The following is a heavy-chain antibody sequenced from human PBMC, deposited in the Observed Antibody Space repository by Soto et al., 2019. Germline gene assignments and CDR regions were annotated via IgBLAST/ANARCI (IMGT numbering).Heavy chain of an antibody. J-gene: IGHJ3*02. CDR3: ARSLGLGGSFVI. D-gene: IGHD3-10*01. V-gene: IGHV3-48*01. CDR1: GFTFSSYS. CDR2: ISSSSSTI. Sequence: GGSLRLSCAASGFTFSSYSMNWVRQAPGKGLEWVSYISSSSSTIYYADSVKGRFTISRDNAKNSLYLQMNSLRAEDTAVYYCARSLGLGGSFVIWGQGTMVTVSS.